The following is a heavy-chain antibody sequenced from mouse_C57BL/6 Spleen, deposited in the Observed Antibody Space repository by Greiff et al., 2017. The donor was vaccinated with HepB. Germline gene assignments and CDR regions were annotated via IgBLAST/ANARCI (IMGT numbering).Heavy chain of an antibody. J-gene: IGHJ4*01. D-gene: IGHD1-1*01. CDR1: GYTFTSYW. V-gene: IGHV1-64*01. Sequence: QVQLKQPGAELVKPGASVKLSCKASGYTFTSYWMHWVKQRPGQGLEWIGMIHPNSGSTNYNEKFKSKATLTVDKSSSTAYMQLSSLTSEDSAVYYCARLGITTVVDAMDYWGQGTSVTVSS. CDR2: IHPNSGST. CDR3: ARLGITTVVDAMDY.